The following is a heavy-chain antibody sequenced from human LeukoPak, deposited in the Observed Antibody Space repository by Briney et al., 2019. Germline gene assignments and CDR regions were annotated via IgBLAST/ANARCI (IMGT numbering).Heavy chain of an antibody. CDR3: ARVRYCSSTSCYSRVGYFDY. CDR1: GGSISSYY. J-gene: IGHJ4*02. D-gene: IGHD2-2*01. CDR2: IYTSGST. V-gene: IGHV4-4*07. Sequence: SETLSLTCTVSGGSISSYYWSWIRQPAGKGLEWIGRIYTSGSTNYNPSLKSRVTISVDTSKNQFSLKLSSVTAADTAVYYCARVRYCSSTSCYSRVGYFDYWGQGTLVTVSS.